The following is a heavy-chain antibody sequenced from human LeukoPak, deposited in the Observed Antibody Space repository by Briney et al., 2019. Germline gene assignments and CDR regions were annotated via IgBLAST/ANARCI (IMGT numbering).Heavy chain of an antibody. Sequence: PSGTLSLTCAVSSGSIFSSNWWSWVRQPPGKGLEWIGQIFHSGSTTYSPSLKSRVTISVDKSKNQFSLRLTSVTAADTAVYYCARSPTKRVPEDYWGQGTLVTVSS. V-gene: IGHV4-4*02. J-gene: IGHJ4*02. CDR3: ARSPTKRVPEDY. CDR2: IFHSGST. D-gene: IGHD2-2*01. CDR1: SGSIFSSNW.